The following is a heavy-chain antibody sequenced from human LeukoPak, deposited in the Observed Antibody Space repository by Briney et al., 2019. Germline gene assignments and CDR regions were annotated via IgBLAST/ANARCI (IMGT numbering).Heavy chain of an antibody. Sequence: PGGSLRLSCAASGFTFSSYGMHWVRQAPGKGLEWVAVISYDGSNKYYADSVKGRFTISRDNSKNTLYLQMNSLRAEDTAVYYCAKNQLAAAGTGLALEFDYWGQGTLVTVSS. CDR3: AKNQLAAAGTGLALEFDY. V-gene: IGHV3-30*18. D-gene: IGHD6-13*01. CDR2: ISYDGSNK. J-gene: IGHJ4*02. CDR1: GFTFSSYG.